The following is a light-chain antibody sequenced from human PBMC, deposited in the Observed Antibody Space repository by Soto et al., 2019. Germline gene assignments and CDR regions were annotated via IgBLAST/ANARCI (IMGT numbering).Light chain of an antibody. CDR2: GAS. Sequence: DIQMTQSPSSLSASVGDTVTITCRASHNIDFDLNWCQQKPGTAPKVLISGASSLQRGVPSRFSGSGSGTEFTLTINNLQPEDFASYFCQQTLNSPPWTFGQGTKVDVK. CDR3: QQTLNSPPWT. CDR1: HNIDFD. J-gene: IGKJ1*01. V-gene: IGKV1-39*01.